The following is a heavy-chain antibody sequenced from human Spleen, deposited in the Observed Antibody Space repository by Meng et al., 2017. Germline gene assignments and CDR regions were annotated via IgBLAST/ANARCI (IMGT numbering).Heavy chain of an antibody. J-gene: IGHJ4*02. Sequence: VPLGESGGGFVKPGGSLSLSCVASGLSFTDAWMSWVRQAPGKGLEWVGRIKRNSDGGTIDYAAPVKGRFTISRDDSKNTLYLQMDSLITEDTAVYFCATGAAAADHWGQGTLVTVSS. V-gene: IGHV3-15*01. CDR2: IKRNSDGGTI. CDR3: ATGAAAADH. D-gene: IGHD6-13*01. CDR1: GLSFTDAW.